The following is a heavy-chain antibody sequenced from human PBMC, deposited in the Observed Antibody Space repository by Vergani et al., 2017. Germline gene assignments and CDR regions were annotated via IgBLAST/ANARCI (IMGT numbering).Heavy chain of an antibody. D-gene: IGHD3-3*01. J-gene: IGHJ5*02. Sequence: EVELVESGGGLVQPGGSLRLSCAASGFTFNEYWMHWARQVPGKGLVWGSGMNGDGDTISYADSVKGRFTISRDNAKNTLFLQMNSLRAEDTAVYYCARARKFRFGVVWENWFDPWVQGTLVTVSS. CDR2: MNGDGDTI. CDR3: ARARKFRFGVVWENWFDP. CDR1: GFTFNEYW. V-gene: IGHV3-74*01.